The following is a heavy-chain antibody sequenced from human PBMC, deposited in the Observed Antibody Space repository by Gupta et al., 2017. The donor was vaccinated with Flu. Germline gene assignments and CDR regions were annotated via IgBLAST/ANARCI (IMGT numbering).Heavy chain of an antibody. D-gene: IGHD1-1*01. J-gene: IGHJ5*02. Sequence: QITLKESGPTLVKPTQTLTLTCTFSGFSLSTSGVGVGWIRQPPGKALEWLALIYWDDDKRYSPSLKSRLTITKDTSKNQVVLTMTNMDPVDTATYYCAHSGPSAPVQLNTRLHNWFDPWGQGTLVTVSS. CDR2: IYWDDDK. CDR3: AHSGPSAPVQLNTRLHNWFDP. CDR1: GFSLSTSGVG. V-gene: IGHV2-5*02.